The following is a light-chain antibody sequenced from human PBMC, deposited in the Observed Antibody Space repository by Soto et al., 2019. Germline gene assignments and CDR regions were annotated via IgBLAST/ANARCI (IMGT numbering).Light chain of an antibody. Sequence: EVVVTQSPATLSVSPGERVTLSCRASQSVDSHVAWFQHKPGQAPRLLIYGASTRAAGIPGRFSGSGYETDFTFTISSLEPEDSATYFCQQYNTWVRGTFGQGTKLEIK. J-gene: IGKJ2*01. CDR2: GAS. CDR3: QQYNTWVRGT. CDR1: QSVDSH. V-gene: IGKV3-15*01.